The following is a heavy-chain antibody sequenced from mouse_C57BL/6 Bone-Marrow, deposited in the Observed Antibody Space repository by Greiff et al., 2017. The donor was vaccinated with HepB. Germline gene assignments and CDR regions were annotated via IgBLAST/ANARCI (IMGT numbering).Heavy chain of an antibody. D-gene: IGHD2-1*01. Sequence: QVQLKQPGAELVKPGASVKMSCKASGYTFTSYWITWVKQRPGQGLEWIGDIYPGSGSTNYNEKFKSKATLTVDTSSSTAYMQLSSLTSEDSAVYYCARGNYVPWYFDVWGTGTTVTVSS. CDR1: GYTFTSYW. J-gene: IGHJ1*03. CDR3: ARGNYVPWYFDV. V-gene: IGHV1-55*01. CDR2: IYPGSGST.